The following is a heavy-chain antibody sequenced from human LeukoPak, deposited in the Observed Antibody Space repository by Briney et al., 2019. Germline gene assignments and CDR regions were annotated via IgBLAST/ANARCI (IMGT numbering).Heavy chain of an antibody. CDR1: GFTFSSYS. CDR2: ISSSSSYI. Sequence: KAGGSLRLSCAASGFTFSSYSMNWVRQAPGRGLEWVSSISSSSSYIYYADSVKGQFTISRDNAKNSLYLQMSSLRAEDTAVYYCARRTNDFDYWGQGTLVTVSS. J-gene: IGHJ4*02. V-gene: IGHV3-21*01. CDR3: ARRTNDFDY. D-gene: IGHD2-8*01.